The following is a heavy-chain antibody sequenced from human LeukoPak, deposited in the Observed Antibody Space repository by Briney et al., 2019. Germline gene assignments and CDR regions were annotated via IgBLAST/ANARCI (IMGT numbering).Heavy chain of an antibody. Sequence: PSETLSLTCTVSGGSISSYYWSWIRQPAGKGLEWIGRIYTSGSTNYNPSLKSRVTMSVDTSKNQFSLKLSSVTAADTAVYYCASTYYDFWSGKGYHYYMDVWGKGTTVTVSS. CDR1: GGSISSYY. CDR3: ASTYYDFWSGKGYHYYMDV. V-gene: IGHV4-4*07. CDR2: IYTSGST. J-gene: IGHJ6*03. D-gene: IGHD3-3*01.